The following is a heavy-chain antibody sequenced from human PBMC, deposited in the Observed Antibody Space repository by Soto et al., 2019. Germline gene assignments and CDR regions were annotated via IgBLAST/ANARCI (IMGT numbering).Heavy chain of an antibody. V-gene: IGHV1-2*04. D-gene: IGHD3-22*01. Sequence: QVQLVQSGAEVKKPGASVKVSCKASGYTFTGYYMHWVRQAPGQGLEWMGWINPNSGGTNYAQKFQGWLTMTRDTSISTAYMELSRLRSDDTAVYYCARAAGNYYDSSGYMRNDAFDIWGQGTMVTVSS. CDR2: INPNSGGT. J-gene: IGHJ3*02. CDR3: ARAAGNYYDSSGYMRNDAFDI. CDR1: GYTFTGYY.